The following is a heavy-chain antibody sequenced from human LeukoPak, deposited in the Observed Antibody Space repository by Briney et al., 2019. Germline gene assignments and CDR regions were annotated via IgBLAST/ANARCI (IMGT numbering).Heavy chain of an antibody. CDR3: ASMSQYYNWFDP. CDR2: IYHSGST. D-gene: IGHD2/OR15-2a*01. Sequence: SETLSLTCTVSGDSITSGSYYWGWVRQPPGKGLEWIGSIYHSGSTYYNPSLKSRVTISVDTSKNQFSLKLSSVTAADTAVYYCASMSQYYNWFDPWGQGTLVTVSS. V-gene: IGHV4-39*07. CDR1: GDSITSGSYY. J-gene: IGHJ5*02.